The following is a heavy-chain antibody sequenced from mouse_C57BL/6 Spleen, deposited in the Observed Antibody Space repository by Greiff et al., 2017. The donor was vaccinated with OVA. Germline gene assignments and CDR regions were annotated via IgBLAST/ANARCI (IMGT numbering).Heavy chain of an antibody. CDR3: APDDSGLYAMDY. Sequence: EVQLQQSGPELVKPGASVKISCKASGYTFTDYYMNWVKQSHGKSLEWIGDINPNNGGTSYNQKFKGKATLTVDKSSSTAYMELRSLTSEDSAVYDCAPDDSGLYAMDYWGQGTTVTVSS. CDR1: GYTFTDYY. J-gene: IGHJ4*01. D-gene: IGHD2-4*01. V-gene: IGHV1-26*01. CDR2: INPNNGGT.